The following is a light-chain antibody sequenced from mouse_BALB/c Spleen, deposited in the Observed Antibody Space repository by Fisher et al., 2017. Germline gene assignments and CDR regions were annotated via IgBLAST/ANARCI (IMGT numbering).Light chain of an antibody. CDR2: DTS. CDR1: SSVSY. V-gene: IGKV4-55*01. Sequence: IVLTQSPAIMSASPGEKVTMTCSASSSVSYMYWYQQKPGSSPRLLIYDTSNLASGVPVRFSGSGSGTSYSLTISRMEAEDAATYYCQQWSGYPFTFGAGTKLELK. J-gene: IGKJ5*01. CDR3: QQWSGYPFT.